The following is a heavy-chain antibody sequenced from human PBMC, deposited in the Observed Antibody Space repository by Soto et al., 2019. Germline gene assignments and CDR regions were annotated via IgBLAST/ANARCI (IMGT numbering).Heavy chain of an antibody. D-gene: IGHD1-7*01. V-gene: IGHV1-69*14. CDR1: GGTFSSYA. CDR3: AREAGVGNCNSKSFDY. Sequence: QVQLVQSGAEVKKPGSSVKVSCKASGGTFSSYAISWVRQAPGQGLEWMGGIIPIFGTANYAQKFQGRVTSPAGKRTSPAHVALGSLRSEAAAVYYCAREAGVGNCNSKSFDYWGQGTLGTVSS. CDR2: IIPIFGTA. J-gene: IGHJ4*02.